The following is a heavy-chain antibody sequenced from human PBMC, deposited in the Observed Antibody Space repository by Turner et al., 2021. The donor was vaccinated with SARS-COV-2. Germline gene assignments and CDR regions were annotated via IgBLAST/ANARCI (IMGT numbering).Heavy chain of an antibody. D-gene: IGHD3-22*01. V-gene: IGHV3-30*04. CDR3: ARECDDSSGCAEYFQH. CDR2: ISYDGRNK. J-gene: IGHJ1*01. Sequence: QVQLVESGGGVVQPGGSLRLNCAAPGLTFSSYAMHWVRQAPGQGLEWVAVISYDGRNKYYADSVKGRFTISRDNSKNTLYLQMNSLRAEDTAVYYCARECDDSSGCAEYFQHWGQGTLVTVSS. CDR1: GLTFSSYA.